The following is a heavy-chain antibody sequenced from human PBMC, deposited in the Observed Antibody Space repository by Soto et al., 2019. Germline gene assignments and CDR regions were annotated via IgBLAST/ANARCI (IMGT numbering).Heavy chain of an antibody. CDR3: ARDPGDGYNYGFDYFDY. J-gene: IGHJ4*02. CDR1: GGTFGSYA. V-gene: IGHV1-69*13. Sequence: SVKVSCKASGGTFGSYAISWVRQAPGQGLEWMGGIIPIFGTANYAQKFQGRVTITADESTSTAYMELSSLRSEDTAVYYCARDPGDGYNYGFDYFDYWGQGTLVTVSS. CDR2: IIPIFGTA. D-gene: IGHD4-17*01.